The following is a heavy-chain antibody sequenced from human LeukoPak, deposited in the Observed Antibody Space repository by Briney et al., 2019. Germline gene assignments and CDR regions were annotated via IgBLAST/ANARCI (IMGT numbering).Heavy chain of an antibody. D-gene: IGHD1-26*01. J-gene: IGHJ3*02. V-gene: IGHV3-23*05. CDR2: ITGSGSST. Sequence: GGSLRLSCGASGFTFSSYAMTWVRQAPGKGLEWVSAITGSGSSTYYADSVKGRFTISRDNSKNTLYLQMNSLRAEDTAVYYCAMGWELHALDIWGQGTVVTVSS. CDR3: AMGWELHALDI. CDR1: GFTFSSYA.